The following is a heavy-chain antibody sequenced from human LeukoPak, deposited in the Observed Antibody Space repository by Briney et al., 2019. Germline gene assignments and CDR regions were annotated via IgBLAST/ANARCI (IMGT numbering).Heavy chain of an antibody. D-gene: IGHD3-9*01. V-gene: IGHV4-30-2*01. CDR1: GGSISSSGYS. CDR3: ARGPNYDILTGIDY. CDR2: IYHSGST. Sequence: SETLSLTCAVSGGSISSSGYSWSWIRQPPGKGLEWIGYIYHSGSTYYNPSLKSRVTISVDRSKNQFSLKLSSVTAADTAVYYCARGPNYDILTGIDYWGQGTLVTVSS. J-gene: IGHJ4*02.